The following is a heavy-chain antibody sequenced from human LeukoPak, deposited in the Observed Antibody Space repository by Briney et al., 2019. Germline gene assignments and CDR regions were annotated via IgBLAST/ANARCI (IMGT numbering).Heavy chain of an antibody. CDR1: GYTFTSYG. J-gene: IGHJ3*02. CDR2: ISAYNGNT. D-gene: IGHD6-13*01. V-gene: IGHV1-18*01. CDR3: ARGASSSWYDDAFDI. Sequence: RASVKVSCKASGYTFTSYGISWVRQAPGHGLEWMGWISAYNGNTNYAQKLQGRVTMTTDTSTSTDYTELRSLRSDDTAVYYCARGASSSWYDDAFDIWGQGTMVTVSS.